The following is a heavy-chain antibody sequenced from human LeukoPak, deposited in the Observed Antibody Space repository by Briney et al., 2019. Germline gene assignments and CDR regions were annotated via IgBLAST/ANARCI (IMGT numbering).Heavy chain of an antibody. D-gene: IGHD2-2*02. CDR2: ISSSSSYI. CDR1: GFTLSSYS. J-gene: IGHJ4*02. V-gene: IGHV3-21*01. CDR3: ARGGQYCSSTSCYTGAFDY. Sequence: GGSLRLSCAASGFTLSSYSMIRVRQAPGKGLEWVSSISSSSSYIYYADSVKSRFTISRDNAKNSLYLQMNSLRAEDTAVYYCARGGQYCSSTSCYTGAFDYWGQGTLVTVSS.